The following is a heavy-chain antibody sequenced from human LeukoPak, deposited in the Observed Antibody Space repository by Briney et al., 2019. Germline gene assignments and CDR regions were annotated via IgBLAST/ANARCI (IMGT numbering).Heavy chain of an antibody. CDR2: IWYDGSNK. D-gene: IGHD2-15*01. V-gene: IGHV3-33*01. CDR1: GFTFSSYG. Sequence: PGGSLRLSCAASGFTFSSYGMHWVRQAPGKGLEWVAVIWYDGSNKYYADSVKGRFTISRDNSKNTLYLQMNRLRAEDTAVYYCARGYCSGGSCYTYYYGMDVWGQGTTVTVSS. J-gene: IGHJ6*02. CDR3: ARGYCSGGSCYTYYYGMDV.